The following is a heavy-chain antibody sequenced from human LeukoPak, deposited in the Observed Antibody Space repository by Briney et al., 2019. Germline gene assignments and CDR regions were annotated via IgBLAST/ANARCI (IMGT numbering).Heavy chain of an antibody. Sequence: GGSLRLSCAASGFIFSNYGMHWVRQAPGKGLEWVAVISDDGGNKYYVDSVKGRFTISRDNSKNTLYMQMNSLRSEDTAVYYCANPPTYCSSTSCYINYWGQGTLVAVSS. D-gene: IGHD2-2*02. CDR3: ANPPTYCSSTSCYINY. CDR1: GFIFSNYG. V-gene: IGHV3-30*18. J-gene: IGHJ4*02. CDR2: ISDDGGNK.